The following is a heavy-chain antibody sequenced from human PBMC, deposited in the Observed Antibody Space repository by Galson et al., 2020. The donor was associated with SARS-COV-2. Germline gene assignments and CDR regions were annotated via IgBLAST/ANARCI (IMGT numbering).Heavy chain of an antibody. CDR2: ISSSSSYI. CDR1: GFTFSSYS. D-gene: IGHD3-3*01. V-gene: IGHV3-21*01. CDR3: ARDPRRFLEWLLHSWFDP. Sequence: TGGSLRLSCAASGFTFSSYSMNWVRQAPGKGLEWVSSISSSSSYIYYADSVKGRFTISRDNAKNSLYLQMNSLRAEDTAVYYCARDPRRFLEWLLHSWFDPWGQGTLVTVS. J-gene: IGHJ5*02.